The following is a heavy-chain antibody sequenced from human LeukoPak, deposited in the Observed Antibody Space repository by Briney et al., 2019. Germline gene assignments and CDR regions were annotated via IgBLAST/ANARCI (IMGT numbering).Heavy chain of an antibody. J-gene: IGHJ4*02. D-gene: IGHD3-3*01. Sequence: GGSLRLSCAASGFTFSNAWMSWVRQAPGKGLEWVGRIKSKTDGGTTEYAASVKGGFTISRDDSKSIAYLQMNSLKTEDTAVYYCTRGRDFWSGKARDYWGQGTLVTVSS. V-gene: IGHV3-15*01. CDR3: TRGRDFWSGKARDY. CDR1: GFTFSNAW. CDR2: IKSKTDGGTT.